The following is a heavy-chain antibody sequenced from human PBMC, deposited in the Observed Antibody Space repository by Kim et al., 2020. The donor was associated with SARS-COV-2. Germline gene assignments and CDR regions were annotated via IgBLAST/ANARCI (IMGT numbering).Heavy chain of an antibody. CDR3: AKRDPVRSGSYPFNY. D-gene: IGHD3-22*01. CDR1: GFTFSTYA. CDR2: ISGSGGST. V-gene: IGHV3-23*01. J-gene: IGHJ4*02. Sequence: GGSLRLSCAGSGFTFSTYAMSWVRQAPGKGLEWVSSISGSGGSTDYADSVKGRFTVSRDNSKNTLYLQMNSLRAEDTAVYYCAKRDPVRSGSYPFNYWGQGTLVTVSS.